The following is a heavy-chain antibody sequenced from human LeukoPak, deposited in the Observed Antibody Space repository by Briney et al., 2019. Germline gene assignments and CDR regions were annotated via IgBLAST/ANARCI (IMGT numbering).Heavy chain of an antibody. Sequence: SETLSLTCAVYGGSFSGYYWSWIRQPPGKGLEWIGEINHSGSTNYNPSLNSRVTISVYTSKNQFSLNLSSVTAADTAVYYCARSPWYYYGSGSYYNAPKYFDYWGQGTLVTVSS. CDR3: ARSPWYYYGSGSYYNAPKYFDY. CDR1: GGSFSGYY. D-gene: IGHD3-10*01. CDR2: INHSGST. V-gene: IGHV4-34*01. J-gene: IGHJ4*02.